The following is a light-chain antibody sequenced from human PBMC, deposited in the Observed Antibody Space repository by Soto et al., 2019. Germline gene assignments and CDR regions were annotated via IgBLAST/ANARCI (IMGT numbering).Light chain of an antibody. Sequence: DIQMTQSPSSLSASVGDRGTITCQASQNIKNYLNWYQQKSGKAPKLLIYDASDLETGVPSRFSGSGSGTDFTITIISLQTEDIATYYCQQYDNLPLTFGGGTKVEIK. J-gene: IGKJ4*01. V-gene: IGKV1-33*01. CDR3: QQYDNLPLT. CDR2: DAS. CDR1: QNIKNY.